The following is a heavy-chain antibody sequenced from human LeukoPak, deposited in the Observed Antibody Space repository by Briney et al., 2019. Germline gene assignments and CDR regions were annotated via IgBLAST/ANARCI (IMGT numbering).Heavy chain of an antibody. V-gene: IGHV4-59*08. D-gene: IGHD3-22*01. J-gene: IGHJ4*02. Sequence: SETLSLTCTVSGGSIRSYYWSWIRQPPGKGLEWIGYIYYSGTTNYNPSLKSRVTISVDTSKNQFSLKLSSVTAADTAVYYCARRADDSSGYYPYWGQGTLVTVSS. CDR3: ARRADDSSGYYPY. CDR1: GGSIRSYY. CDR2: IYYSGTT.